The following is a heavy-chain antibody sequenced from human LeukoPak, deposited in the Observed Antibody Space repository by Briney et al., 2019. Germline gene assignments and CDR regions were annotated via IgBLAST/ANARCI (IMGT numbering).Heavy chain of an antibody. Sequence: PSETLSLTCTVSGGSISSSSYYWGWIRQPPGKGLEWIGSIYYSGSTYYNPSLKSRVTISVDTSKNQFSLKLSSVTAADTAVYYCARVEINFWSGSQEDYYYYMDVWGKGTTVTVSS. CDR1: GGSISSSSYY. CDR3: ARVEINFWSGSQEDYYYYMDV. D-gene: IGHD3-3*01. J-gene: IGHJ6*03. CDR2: IYYSGST. V-gene: IGHV4-39*07.